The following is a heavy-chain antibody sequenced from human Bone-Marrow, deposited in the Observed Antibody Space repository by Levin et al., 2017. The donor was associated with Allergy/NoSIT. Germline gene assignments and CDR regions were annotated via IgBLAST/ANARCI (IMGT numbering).Heavy chain of an antibody. CDR3: VRDPWGTVTSSLDC. V-gene: IGHV4-38-2*02. Sequence: MSSETLSLTCTVSDYSVTSNHWGWIRQPPGKGLEWIVTIDHGGNTYYNPSLKSRVTASVDTSKNQFSLRLSSVTAADTAVYYCVRDPWGTVTSSLDCWGQGTLVTVSS. D-gene: IGHD4-17*01. CDR1: DYSVTSNH. J-gene: IGHJ4*02. CDR2: IDHGGNT.